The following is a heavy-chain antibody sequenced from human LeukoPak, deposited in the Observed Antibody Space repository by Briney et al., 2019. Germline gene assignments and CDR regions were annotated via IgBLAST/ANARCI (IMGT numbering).Heavy chain of an antibody. CDR1: GGSISSSSYY. CDR3: ARGSVATLGY. Sequence: SETLSLTCTVSGGSISSSSYYWGWIRQPPGKGLEWIGSIYYSGSTYYNPSLKSRVTISVDKSKNQFSLKLSSVTAADTAVYYCARGSVATLGYWGQGTLVTVSS. V-gene: IGHV4-39*07. CDR2: IYYSGST. D-gene: IGHD5-12*01. J-gene: IGHJ4*02.